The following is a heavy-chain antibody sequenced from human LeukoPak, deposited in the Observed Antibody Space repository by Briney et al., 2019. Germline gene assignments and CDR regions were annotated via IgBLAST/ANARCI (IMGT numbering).Heavy chain of an antibody. Sequence: SETLSLTCTVSGGSISSPYWTWIRQPPGKGLEWIGYIYYGGSTDYSPSLKSRATISLDTSKNQFFLHLTSVTAADTAVYCCARQLAGLAPPGFIDSWGQGTLVTVSS. J-gene: IGHJ4*02. CDR1: GGSISSPY. CDR3: ARQLAGLAPPGFIDS. V-gene: IGHV4-59*08. CDR2: IYYGGST. D-gene: IGHD3-3*02.